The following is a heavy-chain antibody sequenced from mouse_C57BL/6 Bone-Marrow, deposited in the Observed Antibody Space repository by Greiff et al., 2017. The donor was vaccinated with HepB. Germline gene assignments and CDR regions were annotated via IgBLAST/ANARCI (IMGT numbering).Heavy chain of an antibody. V-gene: IGHV3-6*01. D-gene: IGHD1-1*02. Sequence: EVKLHESGPGLVKPSQSLSLTCSVTGYSITSGYYWNWIRQFPGNKLEWMGYISYDGSNNYNPTLKNRISITRDTSKNQFFLKLNTVTTEDTATYYCASKGGLPYFDFCGTGTTVTVSS. CDR3: ASKGGLPYFDF. J-gene: IGHJ1*03. CDR1: GYSITSGYY. CDR2: ISYDGSN.